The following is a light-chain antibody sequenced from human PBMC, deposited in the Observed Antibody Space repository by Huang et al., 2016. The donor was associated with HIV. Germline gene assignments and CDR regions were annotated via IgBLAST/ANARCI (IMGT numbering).Light chain of an antibody. CDR3: QQYNNWPPGT. Sequence: IVMTQSPATLSVSPGERATLSCRASQSVSSNLAWYQQKPGQAPRLLIYGASTRAAGIRARCSGSGSGTEFTLTISSLQSEDFAVYYCQQYNNWPPGTFGPGTKVDIK. J-gene: IGKJ3*01. CDR2: GAS. CDR1: QSVSSN. V-gene: IGKV3-15*01.